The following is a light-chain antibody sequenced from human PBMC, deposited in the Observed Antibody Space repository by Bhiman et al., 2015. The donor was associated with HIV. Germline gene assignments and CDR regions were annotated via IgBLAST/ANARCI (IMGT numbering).Light chain of an antibody. CDR1: SSNIGSNS. J-gene: IGLJ1*01. V-gene: IGLV1-44*01. CDR2: KSN. CDR3: SSLTSSITYV. Sequence: QPVLTQPPSASGTPGQRVTISCSGSSSNIGSNSVNWYQQVPGTAPRLVISKSNQRPSGVPDRFSGSKSGTSASLAISGLQAEDEADYYCSSLTSSITYVFGTGTNVTVL.